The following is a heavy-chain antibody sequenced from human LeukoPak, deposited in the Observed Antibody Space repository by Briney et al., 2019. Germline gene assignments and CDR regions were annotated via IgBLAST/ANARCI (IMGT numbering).Heavy chain of an antibody. CDR3: ARPRGRSWFDP. J-gene: IGHJ5*02. CDR1: GGSFSGYY. V-gene: IGHV4-34*01. CDR2: INPSGST. Sequence: PETLSLTCAVYGGSFSGYYWSWIRQPPGKGLEWIGEINPSGSTNYNPSLKSRVTISVDTSKNQFSLKLSSVTAADTAVYYCARPRGRSWFDPWGQGTLVTVSS. D-gene: IGHD2-15*01.